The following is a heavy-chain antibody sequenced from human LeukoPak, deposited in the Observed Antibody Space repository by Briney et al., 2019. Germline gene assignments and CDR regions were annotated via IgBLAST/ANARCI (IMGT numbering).Heavy chain of an antibody. Sequence: ASVKVSCKASGYTFTGYYMHWVRQAPGQGLEWMGRINPNSGGTNYAQKFQGRVTMTRGTSISTAYMELSRLRSDDTAVYYCARDREITFGGVIAFYYYYMDVWGKGTTVTVSS. CDR2: INPNSGGT. J-gene: IGHJ6*03. V-gene: IGHV1-2*06. CDR3: ARDREITFGGVIAFYYYYMDV. D-gene: IGHD3-16*02. CDR1: GYTFTGYY.